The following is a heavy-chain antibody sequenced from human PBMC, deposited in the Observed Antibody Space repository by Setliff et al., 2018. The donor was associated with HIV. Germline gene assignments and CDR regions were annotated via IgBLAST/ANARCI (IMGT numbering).Heavy chain of an antibody. Sequence: AASVKVSCKASGYTFTDYAIYWMRQAPGQRLEWLGWINAGNGNTEYSQNFQGRVTISRDTSASTAYMELSSLRSEDTAVYYCARDSAIVTTIIDHYYGMDVWGQGTTVTVSS. CDR1: GYTFTDYA. J-gene: IGHJ6*02. D-gene: IGHD5-12*01. CDR2: INAGNGNT. V-gene: IGHV1-3*01. CDR3: ARDSAIVTTIIDHYYGMDV.